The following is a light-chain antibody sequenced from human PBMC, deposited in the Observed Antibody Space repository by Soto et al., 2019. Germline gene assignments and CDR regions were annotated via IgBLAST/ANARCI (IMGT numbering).Light chain of an antibody. CDR3: QQFNSYPPT. Sequence: AIHLTQSPSSLSASVGDRVTITCRASQGISSALAWYQQEPGQAPKVLIHDASSLESGVPSRFSGSGSGTDFTLTISSLQPEDFATYYCQQFNSYPPTFGPGTKVDIK. J-gene: IGKJ3*01. V-gene: IGKV1-13*02. CDR2: DAS. CDR1: QGISSA.